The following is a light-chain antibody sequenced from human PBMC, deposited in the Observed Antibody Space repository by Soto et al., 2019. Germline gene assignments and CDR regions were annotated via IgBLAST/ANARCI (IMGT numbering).Light chain of an antibody. CDR1: QGINNW. J-gene: IGKJ5*01. CDR3: HQGASFPLA. Sequence: DIQMSQSPSSVSASVGDTVTITCRASQGINNWLAWYQQKPGKAPNLLIYASSRLQSGVPSRFSGSGSGTDFTLTISSLQPEDVATYYWHQGASFPLAFGQGTRLEIK. V-gene: IGKV1-12*01. CDR2: ASS.